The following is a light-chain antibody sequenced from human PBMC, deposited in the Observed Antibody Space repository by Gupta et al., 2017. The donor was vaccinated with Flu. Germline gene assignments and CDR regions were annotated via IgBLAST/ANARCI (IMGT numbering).Light chain of an antibody. V-gene: IGKV1-5*03. CDR3: QQYNSYSR. CDR2: KAS. J-gene: IGKJ4*01. Sequence: DIQMNKSPSTLSASVGDRVTLTCRASQSISSWLAWYQQKPGKAPKLLIYKASSLESGVPSRFSGSGSGTEFTLTISSLQPDDFATYYCQQYNSYSRFGGGTKVEIK. CDR1: QSISSW.